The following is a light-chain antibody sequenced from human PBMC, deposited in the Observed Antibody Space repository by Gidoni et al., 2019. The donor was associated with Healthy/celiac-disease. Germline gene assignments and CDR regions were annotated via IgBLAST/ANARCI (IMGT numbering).Light chain of an antibody. CDR1: SSNIGAGYD. J-gene: IGLJ2*01. Sequence: QSVLTQPPSVSGAPGQRVTISCTGSSSNIGAGYDVHWYPQLPGTAPKLLIYGNSNRPSVVPDRFSGSKSGTSASLAIPGLQAEDEADYYCQSSDSSLSGSVFGGGTKLTVL. CDR3: QSSDSSLSGSV. CDR2: GNS. V-gene: IGLV1-40*01.